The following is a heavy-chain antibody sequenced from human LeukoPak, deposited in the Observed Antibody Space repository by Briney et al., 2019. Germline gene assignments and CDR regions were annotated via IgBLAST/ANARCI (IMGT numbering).Heavy chain of an antibody. Sequence: GGSLRLSCAASGVAFSTYWMHWVRQAPGKGLVWVSRINSDGSSTSYADSVKGRFTISRDNAKNTLYLQMNSLRAEDTAVYYCAVRGVITTDPSDYWGQGTLVTVSS. CDR3: AVRGVITTDPSDY. V-gene: IGHV3-74*01. J-gene: IGHJ4*02. CDR2: INSDGSST. D-gene: IGHD3-10*01. CDR1: GVAFSTYW.